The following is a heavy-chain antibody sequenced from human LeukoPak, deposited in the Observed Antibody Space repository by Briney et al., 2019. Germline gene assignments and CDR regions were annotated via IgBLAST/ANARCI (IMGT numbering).Heavy chain of an antibody. CDR1: GFTFSNYW. J-gene: IGHJ6*03. CDR2: INSDGINT. V-gene: IGHV3-74*01. Sequence: GGSLRLSCAASGFTFSNYWMHWVRQAPGKGLVWVSRINSDGINTSYADSVKGRFTISRDNAKNTLHLQMNSLRVEDTAIYYCARDGLLRYYYGSGSPSYYYYYMDVWGKGTTVTVSS. D-gene: IGHD3-10*01. CDR3: ARDGLLRYYYGSGSPSYYYYYMDV.